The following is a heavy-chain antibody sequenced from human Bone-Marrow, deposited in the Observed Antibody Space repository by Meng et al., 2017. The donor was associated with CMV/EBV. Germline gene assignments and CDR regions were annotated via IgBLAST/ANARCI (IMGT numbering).Heavy chain of an antibody. CDR1: GFTFSSYA. V-gene: IGHV3-30*04. D-gene: IGHD2-2*01. CDR2: ISYDGSNK. CDR3: AKVDRGPAAPRNDAFDI. J-gene: IGHJ3*02. Sequence: GESLKISCAASGFTFSSYAMHWVRQAPGKGLEWVAVISYDGSNKYYADSVKGRFTISRDNAEKSLYLQMNNLTAEDTAMYYCAKVDRGPAAPRNDAFDIWGQGTMVTVSS.